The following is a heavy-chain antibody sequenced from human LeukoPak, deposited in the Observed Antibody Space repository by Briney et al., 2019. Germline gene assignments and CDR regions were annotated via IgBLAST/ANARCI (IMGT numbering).Heavy chain of an antibody. D-gene: IGHD3-22*01. CDR3: ATDLHDSSGYYYEGY. CDR1: GYTLTELS. CDR2: FDPEDGET. Sequence: ASVKVSCKASGYTLTELSMHWVRQAPGKGLEWMGGFDPEDGETIYAQKFQGRVTMTEDTSTDTAYMELSSLRSEDTAVYYCATDLHDSSGYYYEGYWGQGTLVTVSS. V-gene: IGHV1-24*01. J-gene: IGHJ4*02.